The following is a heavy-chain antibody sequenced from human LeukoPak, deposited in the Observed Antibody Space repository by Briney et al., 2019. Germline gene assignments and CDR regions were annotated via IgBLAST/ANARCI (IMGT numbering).Heavy chain of an antibody. Sequence: PSETLSLTCAVSGYSISSGYYWGWIRQPPGKGLEWIGSIYHSGSTYYNPSLKSRVTTSVDTSKNQFSLKLSSVTAADTAVYYCAREGSITIFGVVSYLDPWGQGTLVTVPS. CDR2: IYHSGST. D-gene: IGHD3-3*01. V-gene: IGHV4-38-2*02. CDR1: GYSISSGYY. CDR3: AREGSITIFGVVSYLDP. J-gene: IGHJ5*02.